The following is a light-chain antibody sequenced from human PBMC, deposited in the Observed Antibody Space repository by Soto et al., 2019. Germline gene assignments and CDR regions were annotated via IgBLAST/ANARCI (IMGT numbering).Light chain of an antibody. CDR2: DAY. CDR1: QSFRGL. Sequence: EIVLTQSPGTLSLSPGERATLSCRASQSFRGLLAWYQQKPGQAPRLLINDAYNRATGIPARFSGSGSGTDFSIIISSLEHEDSAVYYCRQRHMWPITFGQGTRVEI. V-gene: IGKV3-11*01. J-gene: IGKJ5*01. CDR3: RQRHMWPIT.